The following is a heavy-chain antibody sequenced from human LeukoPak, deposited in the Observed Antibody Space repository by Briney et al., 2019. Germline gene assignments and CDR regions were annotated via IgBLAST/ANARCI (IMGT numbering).Heavy chain of an antibody. CDR1: GYTFTSYG. Sequence: GASVKVSCKASGYTFTSYGINWVRQAPGQGLEWMGWISAYNGNTNYAQNLQGRVTMTTDTSTSTAYMELRSLRSDDTAVYYCARSFMAYDNRLKNFYYMDVWGKGTTVTVSS. CDR3: ARSFMAYDNRLKNFYYMDV. D-gene: IGHD3-22*01. CDR2: ISAYNGNT. J-gene: IGHJ6*03. V-gene: IGHV1-18*01.